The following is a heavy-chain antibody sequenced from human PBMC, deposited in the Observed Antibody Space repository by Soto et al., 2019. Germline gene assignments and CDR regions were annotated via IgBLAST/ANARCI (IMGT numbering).Heavy chain of an antibody. CDR1: GFSFTSYS. CDR2: IGPSGTTF. Sequence: EVRLVESGGGLVQRGRSLRLSCAASGFSFTSYSMDWVRQAPGKRLEWLAYIGPSGTTFHYADSVKGRFTISRDIAKKSLYLQMTSLRDEDTAIYYCARGFWSNSFDVWGPGTMVTVSS. D-gene: IGHD3-3*01. V-gene: IGHV3-48*02. J-gene: IGHJ3*01. CDR3: ARGFWSNSFDV.